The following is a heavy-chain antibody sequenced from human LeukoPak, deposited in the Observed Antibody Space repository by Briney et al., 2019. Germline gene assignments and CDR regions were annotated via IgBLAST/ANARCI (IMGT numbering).Heavy chain of an antibody. D-gene: IGHD1-26*01. V-gene: IGHV1-24*01. CDR2: FDPEDGET. CDR1: GYTLTELS. CDR3: ATGIFLGAPWYFDL. J-gene: IGHJ2*01. Sequence: GASVKVSCKVSGYTLTELSMHWVRQAPGKGLEWMGGFDPEDGETIYAQKFQGRVTKTEDTSTDTAYMELSSLRSEDTAVYYCATGIFLGAPWYFDLWGRGTLVTVSS.